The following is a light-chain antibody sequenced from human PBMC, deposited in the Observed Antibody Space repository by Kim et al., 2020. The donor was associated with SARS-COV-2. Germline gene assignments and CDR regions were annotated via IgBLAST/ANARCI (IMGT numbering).Light chain of an antibody. CDR2: AAS. J-gene: IGKJ1*01. CDR1: QSISSD. Sequence: DIQMTHSPSSLSASVGDRVTITCRASQSISSDLNWYQQSPGKAPKFLIYAASSLHSGVPSRFSGSGSGTEFTLTIRSLQPEDFATYYCQQSYSSPWTFGQGTKVDIK. V-gene: IGKV1-39*01. CDR3: QQSYSSPWT.